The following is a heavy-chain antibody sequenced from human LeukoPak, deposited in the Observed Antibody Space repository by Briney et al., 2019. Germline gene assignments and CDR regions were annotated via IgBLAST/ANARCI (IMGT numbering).Heavy chain of an antibody. CDR1: SGSFSGYY. CDR2: IDRSGST. V-gene: IGHV4-34*01. CDR3: ARGYGSGSYYVY. D-gene: IGHD3-10*01. J-gene: IGHJ4*02. Sequence: PSETLSLTCGVYSGSFSGYYWSWIRQPPGKGLEWIGEIDRSGSTTYNPSLKSRVNVLLDTSKNQFSLRLSSVTAADTAVYYCARGYGSGSYYVYWGQGTLVAVSS.